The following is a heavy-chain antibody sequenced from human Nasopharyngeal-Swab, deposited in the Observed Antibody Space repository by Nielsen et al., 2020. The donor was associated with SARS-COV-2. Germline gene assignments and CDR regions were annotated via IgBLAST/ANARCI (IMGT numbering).Heavy chain of an antibody. Sequence: SETLSLTCTVSSDSISPYFWNWIRQPPGMGLEWIGYISHSGSTNYTPSLKSQVTISIDTSKKQLSLKLRSVTAADTAVYYCARIDGWGAMDVWGQGTTVTVSS. V-gene: IGHV4-59*13. D-gene: IGHD3-10*01. CDR2: ISHSGST. J-gene: IGHJ6*02. CDR3: ARIDGWGAMDV. CDR1: SDSISPYF.